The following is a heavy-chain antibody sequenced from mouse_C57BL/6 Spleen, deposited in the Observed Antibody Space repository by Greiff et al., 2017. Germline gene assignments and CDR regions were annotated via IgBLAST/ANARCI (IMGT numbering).Heavy chain of an antibody. Sequence: QVQLQQPGAELVRPGTSVKLSCKASGYTFTSYWMHWVKQRPGQGLEWIGVIDPSDSYTNYNQKFKGKATLTVDTSSSTAYMQLSSLTSEDSAVYYCARNTDYGKMFAYWGQGTLVTVSA. D-gene: IGHD2-1*01. J-gene: IGHJ3*01. V-gene: IGHV1-59*01. CDR2: IDPSDSYT. CDR1: GYTFTSYW. CDR3: ARNTDYGKMFAY.